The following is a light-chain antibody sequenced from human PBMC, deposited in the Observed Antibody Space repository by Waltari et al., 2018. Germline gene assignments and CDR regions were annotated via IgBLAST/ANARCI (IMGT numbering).Light chain of an antibody. CDR1: QFVSNY. J-gene: IGKJ1*01. CDR2: AAS. CDR3: QQGYRTWT. V-gene: IGKV1-39*01. Sequence: IQMTQSPSSLSASVGDRVTITCRASQFVSNYVNWYQHKPGQAPKLLIFAASTLHSGVPGRFSGSGSGTEFALTISGLQPDDFATYYCQQGYRTWTFGLGTRV.